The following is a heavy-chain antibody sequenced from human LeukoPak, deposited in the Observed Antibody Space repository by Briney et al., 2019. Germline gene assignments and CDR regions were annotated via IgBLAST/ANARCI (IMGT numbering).Heavy chain of an antibody. D-gene: IGHD1-26*01. V-gene: IGHV3-23*01. Sequence: GGSLTLSCSVSGFTFSSYAMSWVRQPPGKGLEWVSGIFGNGADTYYPASVKGRFTISRDNSKNTLYLQMNSLRVEDTAIYYYAKGFLCGDGKWEIDYWGQGTLVTVSS. CDR2: IFGNGADT. CDR1: GFTFSSYA. J-gene: IGHJ4*02. CDR3: AKGFLCGDGKWEIDY.